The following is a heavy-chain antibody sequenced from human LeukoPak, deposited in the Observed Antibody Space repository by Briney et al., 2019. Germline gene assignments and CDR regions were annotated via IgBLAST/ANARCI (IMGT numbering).Heavy chain of an antibody. CDR1: GGSFSGYY. V-gene: IGHV4-34*01. Sequence: SVTLSLTCAVYGGSFSGYYWSWIRQPPGKGLEWIGEINHSGSTNYNPSLKSRVTISVDTSKNQFSLKLSSVTAADTAVYYCARARGITGTTVLDYWGQGTLVTVSS. CDR3: ARARGITGTTVLDY. D-gene: IGHD1-7*01. CDR2: INHSGST. J-gene: IGHJ4*02.